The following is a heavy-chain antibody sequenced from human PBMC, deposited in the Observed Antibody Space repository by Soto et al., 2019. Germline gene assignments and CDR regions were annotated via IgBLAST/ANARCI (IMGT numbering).Heavy chain of an antibody. CDR2: IIPIFGTA. D-gene: IGHD3-22*01. Sequence: SVKVSCKASGGTFTNYAFSWVRQAPGQGLEWLGGIIPIFGTADYAQKFQGRVTITADEPTSTVHMELSSLRSEDTAVYYCAAFPITMIVVVSNYWGQGTLVTVSS. CDR1: GGTFTNYA. V-gene: IGHV1-69*13. CDR3: AAFPITMIVVVSNY. J-gene: IGHJ4*02.